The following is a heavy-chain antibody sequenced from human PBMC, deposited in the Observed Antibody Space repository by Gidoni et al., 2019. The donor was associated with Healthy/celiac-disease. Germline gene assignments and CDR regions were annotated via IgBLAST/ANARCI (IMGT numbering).Heavy chain of an antibody. CDR3: ARSQTWIQLWLLGY. CDR2: IWYDGSNK. V-gene: IGHV3-33*01. D-gene: IGHD5-18*01. Sequence: QVQLVESGGGVVQPGRSLGLSCAASGFPFRSYGMHWVRQAPGKGLEWVAVIWYDGSNKYYADSVKGRFTISRDNSKNTLYLQMNSLRAEDTAVYYCARSQTWIQLWLLGYWGQGTLVTVSS. CDR1: GFPFRSYG. J-gene: IGHJ4*02.